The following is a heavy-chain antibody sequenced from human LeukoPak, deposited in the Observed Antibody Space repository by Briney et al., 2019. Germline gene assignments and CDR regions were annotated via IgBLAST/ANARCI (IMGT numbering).Heavy chain of an antibody. CDR2: INPSGGST. D-gene: IGHD3-16*01. Sequence: ASVKVSCKASGYTFTSYYMHWVRQALGQGLEWMGIINPSGGSTSYAQKFQGRVTMTRDMSTSTVYMELSSLRSEDTAVYYCARGLRDYYYYMDVWGKGTTVTVSS. V-gene: IGHV1-46*01. J-gene: IGHJ6*03. CDR3: ARGLRDYYYYMDV. CDR1: GYTFTSYY.